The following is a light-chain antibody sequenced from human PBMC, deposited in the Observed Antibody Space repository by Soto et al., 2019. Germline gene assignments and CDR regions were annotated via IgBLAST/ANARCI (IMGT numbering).Light chain of an antibody. V-gene: IGKV1-33*01. Sequence: DIQMTQSASSLSASVGDRVTITCQASQVISNYLNWYQQKPGKAPKLLIYDISTLEIGVPSRCRGSGAGTDFTFTITGMQPEDIATYYCQQYENLPYTFGQGTKLEI. CDR1: QVISNY. CDR2: DIS. CDR3: QQYENLPYT. J-gene: IGKJ2*01.